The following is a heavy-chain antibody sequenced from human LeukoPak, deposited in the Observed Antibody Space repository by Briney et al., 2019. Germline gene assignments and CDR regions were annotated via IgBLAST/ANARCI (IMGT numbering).Heavy chain of an antibody. V-gene: IGHV3-30*02. J-gene: IGHJ4*02. CDR3: AKADTYFDKTYYFDY. CDR1: GFTFSSYG. D-gene: IGHD3-9*01. CDR2: IRYDGSNK. Sequence: SGGSLRLSCAASGFTFSSYGMHWVRQAPGRGLEWVAFIRYDGSNKYYADSVKGRFTISRDNSKNTLYLQMNSLRAEDTAVYYCAKADTYFDKTYYFDYWGQGTLVTVSS.